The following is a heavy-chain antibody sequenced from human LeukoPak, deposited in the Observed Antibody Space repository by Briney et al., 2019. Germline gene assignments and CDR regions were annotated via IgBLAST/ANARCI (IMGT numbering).Heavy chain of an antibody. CDR1: GGSISSYY. Sequence: SETLSLTCTVSGGSISSYYWSWIRQPPGKGLELIGYIYYSGSTNYNPPLKSRVTISVDTSKNHFSLKLTSVTAADTAVYYCAGPLLSNYDFWSGYSNWF. J-gene: IGHJ5*01. CDR2: IYYSGST. CDR3: AGPLLSNYDFWSGYSNWF. D-gene: IGHD3-3*01. V-gene: IGHV4-59*08.